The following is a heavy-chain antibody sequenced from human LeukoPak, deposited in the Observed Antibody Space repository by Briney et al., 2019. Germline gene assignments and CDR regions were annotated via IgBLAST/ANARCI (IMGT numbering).Heavy chain of an antibody. D-gene: IGHD6-19*01. CDR2: IRYDGTNK. J-gene: IGHJ6*03. CDR1: EFTFSNYG. CDR3: ARRSSSGWYPDYYYYYMDV. Sequence: GGSLRLSCAASEFTFSNYGMHWVRQAPGKGLEWVAFIRYDGTNKYYADSVKGRFTISRDNSKNTLYLKMNSLRGEDTAVYYCARRSSSGWYPDYYYYYMDVWGKGPRSPSP. V-gene: IGHV3-30*02.